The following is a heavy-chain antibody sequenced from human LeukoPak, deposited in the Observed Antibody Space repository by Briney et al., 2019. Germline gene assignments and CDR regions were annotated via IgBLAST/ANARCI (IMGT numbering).Heavy chain of an antibody. CDR2: ISHDGGYQ. D-gene: IGHD5-24*01. Sequence: GGPLRLSCAASGFTLSSHAMHWVRQAPAEGLKWVAVISHDGGYQDYADSVKGRFTISRDNPRNTLYLQMNSLRSEDTAVYYCAWELTKRYDSWGQGTLVTVSS. J-gene: IGHJ4*02. V-gene: IGHV3-30-3*01. CDR3: AWELTKRYDS. CDR1: GFTLSSHA.